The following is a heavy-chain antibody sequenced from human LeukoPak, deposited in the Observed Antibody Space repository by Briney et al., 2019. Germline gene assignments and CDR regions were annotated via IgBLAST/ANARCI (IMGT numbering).Heavy chain of an antibody. V-gene: IGHV1-2*02. CDR1: GYTFSGYY. J-gene: IGHJ4*02. D-gene: IGHD6-6*01. Sequence: GASVKLSCKASGYTFSGYYMHWVRQAPGQGLEWMGWINPNRGGTNYAQRFQGRVTMTRDTYISTAYMELIRLRSADTAVYYCARVGRAFTARSSFFDYWGQGTLVTVSS. CDR2: INPNRGGT. CDR3: ARVGRAFTARSSFFDY.